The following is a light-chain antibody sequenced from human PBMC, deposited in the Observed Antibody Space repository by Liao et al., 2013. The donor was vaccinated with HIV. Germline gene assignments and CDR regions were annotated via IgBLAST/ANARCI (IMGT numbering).Light chain of an antibody. J-gene: IGLJ3*02. CDR1: RLGEKY. CDR3: QAWDGSTARV. Sequence: SYEVSQPTAVSVSPGQTATITCSGDRLGEKYVSWYQQKAGQSPILVIFQVHKRPSGVPERFSGSTSGNTATLTIGGTQAMDEADYYCQAWDGSTARVFGGGTKLTVL. CDR2: QVH. V-gene: IGLV3-1*01.